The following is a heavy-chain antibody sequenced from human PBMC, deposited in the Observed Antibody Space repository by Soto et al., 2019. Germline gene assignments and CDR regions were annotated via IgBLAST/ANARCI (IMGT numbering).Heavy chain of an antibody. V-gene: IGHV1-2*04. CDR3: AIDGDRSSPFDI. CDR2: INPNSGGN. CDR1: GYTFTGNY. D-gene: IGHD6-6*01. Sequence: QVHLVQSGAEVKKPGASVKVSCKASGYTFTGNYMHWVRQAPGQGLEWMGWINPNSGGNNYAQKFQGWFIVTRDTPISTVSMELSRLRSDDTAVSYCAIDGDRSSPFDIWGQGKMVTGSS. J-gene: IGHJ3*02.